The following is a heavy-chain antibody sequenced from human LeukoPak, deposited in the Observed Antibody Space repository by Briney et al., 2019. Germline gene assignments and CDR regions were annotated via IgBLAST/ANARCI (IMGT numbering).Heavy chain of an antibody. CDR3: ARGKSGLLDYYYGMDV. CDR1: GFTFSSYG. Sequence: GGSLRLSCAASGFTFSSYGMHWVRQAPRKGLEWVAVIWYDGSNKYYADSVKGRFTISRDNSKNTLYLQMNSLRAEDTAVYYCARGKSGLLDYYYGMDVWGQGTTVTVSS. J-gene: IGHJ6*02. CDR2: IWYDGSNK. D-gene: IGHD1-26*01. V-gene: IGHV3-33*01.